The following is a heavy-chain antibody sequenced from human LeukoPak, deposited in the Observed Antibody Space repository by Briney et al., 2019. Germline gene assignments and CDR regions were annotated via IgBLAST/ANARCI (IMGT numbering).Heavy chain of an antibody. D-gene: IGHD1-26*01. V-gene: IGHV4-59*08. CDR2: IYYSGST. CDR3: ARHSGSSPHYFDY. Sequence: TTSETLSLTCTVSGGSISSYYWSWPRQPPGKGLEWIGFIYYSGSTHYKSSLKSRVTISVDTSKNQFSLRLSSVTAADTAVYYCARHSGSSPHYFDYWGQGTLVTVSS. J-gene: IGHJ4*02. CDR1: GGSISSYY.